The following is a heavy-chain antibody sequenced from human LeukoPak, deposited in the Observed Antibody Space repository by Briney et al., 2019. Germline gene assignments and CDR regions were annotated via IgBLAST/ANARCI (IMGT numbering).Heavy chain of an antibody. V-gene: IGHV3-7*04. CDR2: IKQDGSKK. CDR1: GFPFSSYW. Sequence: GGPLRLSCVASGFPFSSYWMTWVRQAPGKGLEWVDNIKQDGSKKSYVDSVKGRFTISRDNAKNSLYLQMNSLRAEDTAIYYCTRVGYIDEGIDYWGQGTLVTVSS. CDR3: TRVGYIDEGIDY. J-gene: IGHJ4*02. D-gene: IGHD5-24*01.